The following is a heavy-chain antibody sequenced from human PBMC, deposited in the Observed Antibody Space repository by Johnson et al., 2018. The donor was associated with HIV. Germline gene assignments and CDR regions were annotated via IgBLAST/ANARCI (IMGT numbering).Heavy chain of an antibody. Sequence: VQLVESGGGVARPGWSLRLSCAASGSNFDDYGMSWVRQAPGKGLEWVSAISDSGGRTHYADPVKGRFTISRDNPKNTVYLQMNSLRAEDTAVYYCARGLRRTTVGNDAFDIWGQGTMVTVSS. CDR1: GSNFDDYG. CDR2: ISDSGGRT. CDR3: ARGLRRTTVGNDAFDI. V-gene: IGHV3-23*04. J-gene: IGHJ3*02. D-gene: IGHD4-23*01.